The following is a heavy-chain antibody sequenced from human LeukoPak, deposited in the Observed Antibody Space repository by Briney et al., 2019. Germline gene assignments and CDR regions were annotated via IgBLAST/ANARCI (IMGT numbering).Heavy chain of an antibody. CDR1: GYTFTTYE. J-gene: IGHJ4*02. V-gene: IGHV1-8*01. CDR2: MYPNSGNT. Sequence: GASVKVSCKASGYTFTTYEINWVRQATGQGLEWMGWMYPNSGNTGYAQKFQGRVTMTRNTSISTAYMELSSLRSEDTAVYYCARTSAAAVTPLYWGQGTLVTVSS. CDR3: ARTSAAAVTPLY. D-gene: IGHD6-13*01.